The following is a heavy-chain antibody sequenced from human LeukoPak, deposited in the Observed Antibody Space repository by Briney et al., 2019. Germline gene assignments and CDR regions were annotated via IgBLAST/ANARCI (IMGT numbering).Heavy chain of an antibody. D-gene: IGHD1-26*01. CDR2: ISSSSSYI. Sequence: PGGSLRLSCAASGFTFSSYSMNWVRQAPGKGLEWVSSISSSSSYIYYADSVKGRFTISRDNAKNSLYLQMNSPRAEDTAVYYCARAPSAEDTFDIWGQGTMVTVSS. V-gene: IGHV3-21*01. J-gene: IGHJ3*02. CDR1: GFTFSSYS. CDR3: ARAPSAEDTFDI.